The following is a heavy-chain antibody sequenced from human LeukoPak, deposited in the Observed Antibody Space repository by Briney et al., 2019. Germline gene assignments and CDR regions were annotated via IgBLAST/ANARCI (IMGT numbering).Heavy chain of an antibody. CDR1: GGSISGYY. J-gene: IGHJ4*02. V-gene: IGHV4-59*12. CDR3: TRGYSSTWYEDN. CDR2: IYYSGST. Sequence: PSETLSLTCTLSGGSISGYYWSWIRQPPGKGVEWIGYIYYSGSTNYNPSLKSRVTISIDTSKNQFSLKLSSVTAADTAVYYCTRGYSSTWYEDNWGQGTLVTVSS. D-gene: IGHD6-13*01.